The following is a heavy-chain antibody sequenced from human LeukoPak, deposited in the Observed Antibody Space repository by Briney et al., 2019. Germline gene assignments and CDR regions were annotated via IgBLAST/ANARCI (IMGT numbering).Heavy chain of an antibody. CDR1: GFTFSSYA. Sequence: GGSLRLSCAASGFTFSSYAMHWVRQAPGKGLEWVAVISYDGSNKYYADSVKGRFTISRDNSKNTLYLQMNSLRAEGTAVYYCARDFDFSSAIWGQGTLVTVSS. CDR3: ARDFDFSSAI. V-gene: IGHV3-30-3*01. D-gene: IGHD3-3*01. J-gene: IGHJ4*02. CDR2: ISYDGSNK.